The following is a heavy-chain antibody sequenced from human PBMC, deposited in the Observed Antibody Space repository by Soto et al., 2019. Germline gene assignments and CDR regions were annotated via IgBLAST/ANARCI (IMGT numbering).Heavy chain of an antibody. CDR3: AKDRYYESIGYYLLDS. J-gene: IGHJ4*02. Sequence: GGSLRLSCAASEFTFSSYAMSWVRQAPGKGLEWVSAISSGGGSTYYADSVTGRFTVSRDNSNNTLYLQMNSLRAEDTAVYFCAKDRYYESIGYYLLDSWGQGTLVTVSS. D-gene: IGHD3-22*01. CDR1: EFTFSSYA. CDR2: ISSGGGST. V-gene: IGHV3-23*01.